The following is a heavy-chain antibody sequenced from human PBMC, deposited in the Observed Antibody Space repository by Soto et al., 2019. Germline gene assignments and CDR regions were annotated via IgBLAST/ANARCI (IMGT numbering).Heavy chain of an antibody. CDR2: TYYSGST. CDR1: GGSISSSSYY. D-gene: IGHD3-3*01. V-gene: IGHV4-39*01. Sequence: SETLSLTCTVSGGSISSSSYYWGWIRQPPGKGLEWIGSTYYSGSTYYNPSLKSRVTISVDTSKNQFSLKLSSVTAADTAVYYCASSQTTKYDFWSGYYAAFDIWGQGTMVTVSS. CDR3: ASSQTTKYDFWSGYYAAFDI. J-gene: IGHJ3*02.